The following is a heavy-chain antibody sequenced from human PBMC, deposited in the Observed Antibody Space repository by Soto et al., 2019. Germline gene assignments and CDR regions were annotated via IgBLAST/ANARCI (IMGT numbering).Heavy chain of an antibody. J-gene: IGHJ6*02. D-gene: IGHD1-26*01. CDR2: ISYDGNNK. V-gene: IGHV3-30*18. Sequence: HPGGSLRLSCAASGFTFSSSGMPWAPQAPGKGLEWVALISYDGNNKYSADSVKGRFTISRDNSKNTLYLQMNSLRAEDTAVYYCSKQQVGATDYYYYGMDVWGQGTTVTVSS. CDR3: SKQQVGATDYYYYGMDV. CDR1: GFTFSSSG.